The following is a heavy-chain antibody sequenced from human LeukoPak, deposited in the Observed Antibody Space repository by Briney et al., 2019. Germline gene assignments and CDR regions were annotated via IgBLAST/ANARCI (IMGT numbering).Heavy chain of an antibody. J-gene: IGHJ3*02. V-gene: IGHV4-39*01. Sequence: SETLSLTCTVSGGSISSSIYYWGWIRQPPGKGLEWIGSIYYSGSRYYNPSLKSRDTMSVDTSKNQFSLNLSSVTAADTAVYYCASYCTNGVCYREDGFDIWGQGTMVTVSS. CDR3: ASYCTNGVCYREDGFDI. CDR1: GGSISSSIYY. CDR2: IYYSGSR. D-gene: IGHD2-8*01.